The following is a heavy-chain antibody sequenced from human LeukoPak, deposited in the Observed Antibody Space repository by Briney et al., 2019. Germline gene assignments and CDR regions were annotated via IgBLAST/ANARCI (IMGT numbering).Heavy chain of an antibody. Sequence: PGGSLRLSCAASGFTFSSYAMHWVRQAPGKGLEWVAVISYDGSNKYYADSVKGRFTISRDNSKNTLYLQMSSLRAEDTAVYYCVKDPGDYYDSSGYYWENYFDYWGQGTLVTVSS. CDR2: ISYDGSNK. V-gene: IGHV3-30*14. CDR3: VKDPGDYYDSSGYYWENYFDY. J-gene: IGHJ4*02. D-gene: IGHD3-22*01. CDR1: GFTFSSYA.